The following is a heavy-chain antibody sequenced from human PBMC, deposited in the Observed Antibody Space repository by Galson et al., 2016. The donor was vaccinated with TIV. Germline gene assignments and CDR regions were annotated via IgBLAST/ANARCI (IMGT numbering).Heavy chain of an antibody. CDR3: TTELGYCSGGYCYYFDY. V-gene: IGHV3-15*01. CDR1: GFTFSDYY. Sequence: SLRLSCAASGFTFSDYYMNYIRQAPGKGLEWVGRIKSNFDGGTTDYAEPVKGRFTISRHDSKNTLFLQMNRLKTEDTAVYYCTTELGYCSGGYCYYFDYWGQGTLVTVSS. D-gene: IGHD2-15*01. J-gene: IGHJ4*02. CDR2: IKSNFDGGTT.